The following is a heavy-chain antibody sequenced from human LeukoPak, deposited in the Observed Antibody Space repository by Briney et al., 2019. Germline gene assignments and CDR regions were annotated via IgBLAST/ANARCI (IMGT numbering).Heavy chain of an antibody. Sequence: PGGSPRLSCAASGFTVSSNYMSLVRPAPGKGLEWVSVIYSGGSTYYADSVKGRFTISRDNSKNTLYLQMNSLRAEDTAVYYCARDFHYDSSGYLGYWGQGTLVTVSS. CDR3: ARDFHYDSSGYLGY. V-gene: IGHV3-53*01. CDR1: GFTVSSNY. J-gene: IGHJ4*02. CDR2: IYSGGST. D-gene: IGHD3-22*01.